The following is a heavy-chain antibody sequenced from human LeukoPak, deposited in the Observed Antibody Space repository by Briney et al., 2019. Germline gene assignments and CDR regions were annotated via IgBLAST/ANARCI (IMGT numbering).Heavy chain of an antibody. CDR2: ISYDGSNK. D-gene: IGHD2-2*01. CDR3: AMPLLPAYGMDV. CDR1: GFTFSSYG. J-gene: IGHJ6*02. Sequence: PGRSLRLSCAASGFTFSSYGMHWVRQAPGKGLEWVAVISYDGSNKYYADSVKGRFTISRDNSKNTLYLQMNSLRAEDTAVYYCAMPLLPAYGMDVWGQGTAVTVSS. V-gene: IGHV3-30*03.